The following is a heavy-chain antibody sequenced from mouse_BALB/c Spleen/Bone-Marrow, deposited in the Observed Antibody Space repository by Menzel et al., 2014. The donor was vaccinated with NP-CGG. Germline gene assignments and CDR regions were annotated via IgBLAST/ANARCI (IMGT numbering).Heavy chain of an antibody. V-gene: IGHV14-3*02. CDR2: IDPANGNT. CDR3: ARYYYGYYFDY. D-gene: IGHD1-2*01. J-gene: IGHJ2*01. Sequence: EVQLQQSGAELAKPGASVKLSCTASGFSIKDTYMHWVKQRPEQGLEWIGRIDPANGNTKYDPKLQGKATITADTSSNTAYLQLSSLTSEDTAVYYCARYYYGYYFDYWGQGTTLTVSS. CDR1: GFSIKDTY.